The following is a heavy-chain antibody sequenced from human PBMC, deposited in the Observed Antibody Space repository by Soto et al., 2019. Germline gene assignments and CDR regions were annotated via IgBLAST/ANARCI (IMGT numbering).Heavy chain of an antibody. J-gene: IGHJ4*02. CDR2: ISAYNGNT. Sequence: GASVKVSCKASGYTFTSYGISLVRQAPGQGLEWMGWISAYNGNTNYAQKLQGRVTMTTNTSTSTAYMELRSLRSDDTAVYYCARNTLSGVVTKPDYWGQGTLLTVSS. CDR1: GYTFTSYG. CDR3: ARNTLSGVVTKPDY. D-gene: IGHD3-3*01. V-gene: IGHV1-18*04.